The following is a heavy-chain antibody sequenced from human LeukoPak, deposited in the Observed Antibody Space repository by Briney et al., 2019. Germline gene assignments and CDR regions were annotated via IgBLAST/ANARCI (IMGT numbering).Heavy chain of an antibody. CDR1: GFSFSTYA. CDR3: VKGQYYYGSGSYHDY. Sequence: GGSLRLSCSTSGFSFSTYAMYWVRQAPGKGLEYVSGIGTTGGSTDYADSVKGRFTISRDNSKNTLYLQMSTLRAEDTAVYYCVKGQYYYGSGSYHDYWGQGTLVTVSS. D-gene: IGHD3-10*01. CDR2: IGTTGGST. V-gene: IGHV3-64D*08. J-gene: IGHJ4*02.